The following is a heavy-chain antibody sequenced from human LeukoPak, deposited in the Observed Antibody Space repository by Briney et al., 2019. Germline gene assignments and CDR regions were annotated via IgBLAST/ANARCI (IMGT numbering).Heavy chain of an antibody. CDR1: GGSISSCY. CDR3: ASTPIVVVPAAPDWFDP. Sequence: PSETPSLTCTVSGGSISSCYWSWIRQPAGKGLEWIGRIYTSGSTNYNPSLKSRVTMSVDTSKNQFSLKLSSVTAADTAVYYCASTPIVVVPAAPDWFDPWGQGTLVTVSS. CDR2: IYTSGST. V-gene: IGHV4-4*07. D-gene: IGHD2-2*01. J-gene: IGHJ5*02.